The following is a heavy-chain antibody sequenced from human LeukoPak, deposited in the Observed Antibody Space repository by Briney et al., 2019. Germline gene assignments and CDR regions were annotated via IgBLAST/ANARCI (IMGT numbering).Heavy chain of an antibody. CDR2: IYYSGST. D-gene: IGHD2-15*01. J-gene: IGHJ5*02. Sequence: SQTLSLTCTVSGGSISSGGYYWSWIRQHPGKGLEWIGYIYYSGSTYYNPSLKSRVTISVDTSKNQFSLKLSSVTAADTAVYYCAREGDDEGYCSGGSRYSFDPWGQGTLVTVSS. CDR1: GGSISSGGYY. CDR3: AREGDDEGYCSGGSRYSFDP. V-gene: IGHV4-31*03.